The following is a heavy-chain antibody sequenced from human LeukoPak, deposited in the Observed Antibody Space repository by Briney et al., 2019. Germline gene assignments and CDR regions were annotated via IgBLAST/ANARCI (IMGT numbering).Heavy chain of an antibody. J-gene: IGHJ4*02. CDR2: ISAAGDT. D-gene: IGHD6-6*01. V-gene: IGHV3-13*01. CDR3: ARVYRSSSGYCFDF. Sequence: GGSLRLSCAASGFTFSSYDMHWVRQATGKGLEWVSAISAAGDTYYLDSVKGRFTVSRDNAKNSLYLQMNSLRAEDTAVYYCARVYRSSSGYCFDFWGQGTLVTVSS. CDR1: GFTFSSYD.